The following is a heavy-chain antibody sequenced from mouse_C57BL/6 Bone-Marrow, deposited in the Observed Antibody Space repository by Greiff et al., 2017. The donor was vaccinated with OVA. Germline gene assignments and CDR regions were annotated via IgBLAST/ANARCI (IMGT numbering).Heavy chain of an antibody. Sequence: QVQLQQSGAELAKPGASVKLSCKASGYTFTSYRMHWVKQRPGQGLEWIGYINPSSGYTKYNQKFKDKATLTADKSSSTAYMQLSSLTYEDSAVYYCVSGYYGCWFAYWGQGTLVTVSA. CDR3: VSGYYGCWFAY. CDR2: INPSSGYT. CDR1: GYTFTSYR. D-gene: IGHD1-1*01. V-gene: IGHV1-7*01. J-gene: IGHJ3*01.